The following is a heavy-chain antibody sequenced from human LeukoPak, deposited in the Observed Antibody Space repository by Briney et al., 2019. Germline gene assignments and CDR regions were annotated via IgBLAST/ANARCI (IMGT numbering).Heavy chain of an antibody. D-gene: IGHD6-19*01. Sequence: GGSLRLSCVASGFIFSSYTMNWVRQAPGKGLEWVSAISGSSDLIHYADSLKGRFTISRDNAKNSLYLQMNSLTAEDTAVYCCARDFFDSSGHYYDAYWGQGTLVTVSS. J-gene: IGHJ4*02. CDR1: GFIFSSYT. CDR2: ISGSSDLI. V-gene: IGHV3-21*01. CDR3: ARDFFDSSGHYYDAY.